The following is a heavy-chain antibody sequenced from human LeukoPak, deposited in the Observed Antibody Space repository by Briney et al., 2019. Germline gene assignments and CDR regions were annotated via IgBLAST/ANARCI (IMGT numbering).Heavy chain of an antibody. V-gene: IGHV3-33*08. D-gene: IGHD3-10*01. CDR2: IWYDGSNR. J-gene: IGHJ4*02. CDR1: GFNFSSYW. Sequence: PGGSLRLSCAAAGFNFSSYWMTWVRQAPGKGLEWVAIIWYDGSNRFYADSVKGRFTISRDNSKSTLYLQMNSLRAEDTAVYFCASGLVGGSFDYWGQGTLVTVFS. CDR3: ASGLVGGSFDY.